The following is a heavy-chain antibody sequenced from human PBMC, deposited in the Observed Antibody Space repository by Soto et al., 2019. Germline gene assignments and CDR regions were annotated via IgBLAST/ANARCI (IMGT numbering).Heavy chain of an antibody. V-gene: IGHV3-23*01. CDR3: AKGKSTGDIDWFDP. CDR2: LIGGHYGT. CDR1: GFTLQNYA. J-gene: IGHJ5*02. D-gene: IGHD3-10*01. Sequence: GGSLRLSCTASGFTLQNYAMAWVRQAPGKGLEWVSTLIGGHYGTAYSYSVKGRFTVSRDNSKNCLYLQMNSLGVEDTAMYFCAKGKSTGDIDWFDPWGQGSRVTVPS.